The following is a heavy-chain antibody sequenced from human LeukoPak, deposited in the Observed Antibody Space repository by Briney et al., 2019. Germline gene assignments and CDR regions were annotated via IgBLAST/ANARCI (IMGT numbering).Heavy chain of an antibody. D-gene: IGHD6-6*01. Sequence: GGSLRLSCAASGFTFSSYGMHWVRQAPGKGLEWAAVISYDGSNKYYADSVKGRFTISRDNSKNTLYLQMNSLRAEDTAVYYCATLIIGSQQLVGLDYFDYWGQGTLVTVSS. CDR2: ISYDGSNK. CDR1: GFTFSSYG. V-gene: IGHV3-30*03. J-gene: IGHJ4*02. CDR3: ATLIIGSQQLVGLDYFDY.